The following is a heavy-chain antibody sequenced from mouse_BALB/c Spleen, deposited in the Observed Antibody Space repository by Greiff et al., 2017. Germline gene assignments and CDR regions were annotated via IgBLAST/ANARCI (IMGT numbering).Heavy chain of an antibody. CDR2: IWTGGGT. Sequence: QVQLKESGPGLVAPSQSLSITCTVSGFSLTSYDISWIRQPPGKGLEWLGVIWTGGGTNYNSAFMSRLSISKDNSKSQVFLKMNSLQTDDTAIYYCVRDRYYGSTFAYWGQGTLVTVSA. CDR3: VRDRYYGSTFAY. D-gene: IGHD1-1*01. V-gene: IGHV2-9-2*01. CDR1: GFSLTSYD. J-gene: IGHJ3*01.